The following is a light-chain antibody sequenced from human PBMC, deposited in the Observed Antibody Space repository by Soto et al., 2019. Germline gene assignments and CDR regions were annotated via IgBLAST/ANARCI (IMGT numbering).Light chain of an antibody. CDR2: EVS. J-gene: IGLJ2*01. Sequence: QSALTQPPSVSGSPGQSVTISCTGTSSDVGSYNRVSWYQQPPGTAPKLMIYEVSNRPSGVPDRFSGSKSGNTASLTISGLQAEDEADYYCSSYTSSSTSVVFGGRTKLTVL. CDR3: SSYTSSSTSVV. V-gene: IGLV2-18*02. CDR1: SSDVGSYNR.